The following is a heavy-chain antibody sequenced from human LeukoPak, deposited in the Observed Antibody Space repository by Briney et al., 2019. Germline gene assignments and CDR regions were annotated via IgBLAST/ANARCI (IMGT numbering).Heavy chain of an antibody. J-gene: IGHJ3*02. CDR1: GFTFSSYW. Sequence: PGGSLRLSCAASGFTFSSYWKSWVRQAPGKGLEWVANIKQDGSEKYYVDSVKGRFTISRDNAKNSLYLQMNSLRAEDTAVYYCARGHSSGWYKWDAFDIWGQGTMVTVSS. CDR3: ARGHSSGWYKWDAFDI. V-gene: IGHV3-7*01. D-gene: IGHD6-19*01. CDR2: IKQDGSEK.